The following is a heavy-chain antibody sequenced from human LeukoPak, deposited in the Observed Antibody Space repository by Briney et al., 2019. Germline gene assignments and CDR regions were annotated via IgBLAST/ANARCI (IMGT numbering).Heavy chain of an antibody. D-gene: IGHD2-2*01. Sequence: SQTLSLTCAISGDSVSSNSVTWNWIRQSPPRGLEWLGRTYYRSTWYNDYAVSVRGRITVNPDTSKNQFSLHLNSVTPEDAAVYYCARRLTQYDCFDPWGQGILVTVSS. J-gene: IGHJ5*02. V-gene: IGHV6-1*01. CDR3: ARRLTQYDCFDP. CDR1: GDSVSSNSVT. CDR2: TYYRSTWYN.